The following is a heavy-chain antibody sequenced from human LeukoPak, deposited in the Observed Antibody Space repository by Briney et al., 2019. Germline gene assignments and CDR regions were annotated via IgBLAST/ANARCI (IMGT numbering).Heavy chain of an antibody. D-gene: IGHD1-14*01. CDR1: GGSISSYY. V-gene: IGHV4-59*01. CDR2: IYYSGST. Sequence: SETLSLTCTVSGGSISSYYWSWIRQPPGKGLEWIGYIYYSGSTNYNPPLKSRVTISVDTSKNQFSLKLSSVTAADTAVYYCARTTRLWYFDYWGQGTLVTVSS. J-gene: IGHJ4*02. CDR3: ARTTRLWYFDY.